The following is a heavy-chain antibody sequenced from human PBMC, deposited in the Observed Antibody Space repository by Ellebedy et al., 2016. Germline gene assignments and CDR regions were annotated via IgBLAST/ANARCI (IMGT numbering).Heavy chain of an antibody. J-gene: IGHJ3*01. CDR2: IWDDSSDR. CDR1: GFMFSDYA. Sequence: GESLKISXAASGFMFSDYAMHWVRQAPGKSPEWVAVIWDDSSDRYYADSVKGRFTISRDDSKNTLYLQMNNLRAEDTAVYYCARDIFYCTKGVCTLFDAFDVWGQGTMVTVSS. CDR3: ARDIFYCTKGVCTLFDAFDV. V-gene: IGHV3-33*01. D-gene: IGHD2-8*01.